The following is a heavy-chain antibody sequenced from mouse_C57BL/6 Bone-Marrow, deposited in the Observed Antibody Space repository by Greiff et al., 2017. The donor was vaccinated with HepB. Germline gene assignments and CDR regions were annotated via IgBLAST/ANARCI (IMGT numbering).Heavy chain of an antibody. CDR3: ARTTHYYGSSYAMDY. V-gene: IGHV5-6*02. CDR1: GFTFSSYG. CDR2: ISSGGSYT. D-gene: IGHD1-1*01. Sequence: EVKLVESGGDLVKPGGSLKLSCAASGFTFSSYGMSWVRQTPDKRLEWVATISSGGSYTYYPDSVKGRFTISRDNAKNTLYLQMSSLKSEDTAMYYCARTTHYYGSSYAMDYWGQGTSVTVSS. J-gene: IGHJ4*01.